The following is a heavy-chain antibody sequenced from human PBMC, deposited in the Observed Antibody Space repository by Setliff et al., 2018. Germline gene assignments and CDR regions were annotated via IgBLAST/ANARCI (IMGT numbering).Heavy chain of an antibody. D-gene: IGHD3-16*01. CDR3: ARVRVVQGYYEFDY. CDR1: GDSISSSTYH. J-gene: IGHJ4*02. V-gene: IGHV4-39*07. Sequence: SETLSLTCTVSGDSISSSTYHWGWIRQSPGKGLEWIGNIYYNGNTNKNPSLKSRVTISVDTSRDQFSPRLSSVTAADTAMYYCARVRVVQGYYEFDYWGQGTLVTVSS. CDR2: IYYNGNT.